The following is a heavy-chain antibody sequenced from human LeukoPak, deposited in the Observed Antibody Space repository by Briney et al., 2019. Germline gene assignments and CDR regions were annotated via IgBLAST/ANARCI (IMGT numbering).Heavy chain of an antibody. CDR3: AKRGAEVGATVAPGDY. Sequence: PGGSLRLSCAASGFIFSSYTMNWVRQAPGKGLEWVSSISSSSSYIYYADSVKGRFTISSDNSKNTLYLQMNSLRAEDTAVYYCAKRGAEVGATVAPGDYWGQGTLVTVSS. J-gene: IGHJ4*02. CDR1: GFIFSSYT. CDR2: ISSSSSYI. D-gene: IGHD1-26*01. V-gene: IGHV3-21*04.